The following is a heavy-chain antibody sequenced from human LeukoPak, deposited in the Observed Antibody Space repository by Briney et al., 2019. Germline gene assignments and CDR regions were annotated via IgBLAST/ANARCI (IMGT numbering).Heavy chain of an antibody. D-gene: IGHD1-26*01. CDR2: ISGSGGST. J-gene: IGHJ4*02. CDR1: GFTFSSYG. Sequence: GGSLRLSCAAPGFTFSSYGMSWVRQAPGKGLEWVSAISGSGGSTYYADSVKGRFTISRDNAKNSLYLQMNSLRAEDTALYYCAKDRLVGATTTTSYFDYWGQGTLVTVSS. CDR3: AKDRLVGATTTTSYFDY. V-gene: IGHV3-23*01.